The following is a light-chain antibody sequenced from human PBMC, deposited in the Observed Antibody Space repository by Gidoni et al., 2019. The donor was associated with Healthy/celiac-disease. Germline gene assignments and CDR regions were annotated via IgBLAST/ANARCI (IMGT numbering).Light chain of an antibody. J-gene: IGLJ2*01. Sequence: QSVLTQPPSVSGAPGPRVTISCTWSSSNIGAGYDVHWYQQLPGTAPKLLIYVNSNRPSRVPDRFSGSKSGTSASLAITGLQAEDEADYYCQSYDSSLSGSVVFGGGTKLTVL. CDR3: QSYDSSLSGSVV. CDR2: VNS. V-gene: IGLV1-40*01. CDR1: SSNIGAGYD.